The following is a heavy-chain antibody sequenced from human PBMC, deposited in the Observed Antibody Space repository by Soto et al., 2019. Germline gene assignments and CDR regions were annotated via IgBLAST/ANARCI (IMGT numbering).Heavy chain of an antibody. V-gene: IGHV2-26*01. J-gene: IGHJ6*02. Sequence: QVTLKESGPALVNPTEALTLTCTVSGFSLTDSDVGVSWIRQPPGKALELLAHILSNDEKAYSSSLTSRLTISKDTSKNQVVLTMTNMQPVDTATYYCARIRSYCSGGDCSYYYYAMDVWGQGTTVTVAS. CDR1: GFSLTDSDVG. D-gene: IGHD2-21*01. CDR3: ARIRSYCSGGDCSYYYYAMDV. CDR2: ILSNDEK.